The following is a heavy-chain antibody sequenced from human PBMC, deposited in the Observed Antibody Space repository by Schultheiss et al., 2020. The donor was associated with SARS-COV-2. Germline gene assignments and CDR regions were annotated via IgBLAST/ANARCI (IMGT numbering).Heavy chain of an antibody. J-gene: IGHJ4*02. CDR2: ISGSGGST. CDR1: GFTFSSYA. CDR3: VRDNFGFDY. Sequence: GGSLRLSCAASGFTFSSYAMSWVRQAPGKGLEWVSAISGSGGSTYYADSVKGRFTISRDNAKNTLYLQMNTLRAEDTAVYFCVRDNFGFDYFGRGTQVTVSS. V-gene: IGHV3-23*01. D-gene: IGHD3-3*01.